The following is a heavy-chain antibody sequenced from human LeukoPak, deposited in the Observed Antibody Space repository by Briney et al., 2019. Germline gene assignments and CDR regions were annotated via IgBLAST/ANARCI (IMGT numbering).Heavy chain of an antibody. CDR1: EYDFSSYW. D-gene: IGHD2-2*01. CDR2: IYLGDSNT. V-gene: IGHV5-51*01. J-gene: IGHJ4*02. CDR3: ARRYCSSISCYAGFDV. Sequence: GESLKISCKGSEYDFSSYWIAWVRQMPEGLEWMGIIYLGDSNTRYSPSFQGQVTISADKSINTAYLRWNSLKASDTAIYYCARRYCSSISCYAGFDVWGQGTLVSVSS.